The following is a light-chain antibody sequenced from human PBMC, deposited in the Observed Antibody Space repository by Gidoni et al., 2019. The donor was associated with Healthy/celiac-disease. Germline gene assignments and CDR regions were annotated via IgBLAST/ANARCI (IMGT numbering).Light chain of an antibody. V-gene: IGLV1-40*01. CDR3: QSYDSSLSGLWV. CDR1: ISNIRAGYD. Sequence: QSVLPQRPSVSGDPGRRVTISCTGSISNIRAGYDVHGYLHLPGTAPKLLIYVNSNRPSGVPDRFSGSKSGTSASLAITGLQSEDEADYYCQSYDSSLSGLWVFGGGTKLTVL. J-gene: IGLJ3*02. CDR2: VNS.